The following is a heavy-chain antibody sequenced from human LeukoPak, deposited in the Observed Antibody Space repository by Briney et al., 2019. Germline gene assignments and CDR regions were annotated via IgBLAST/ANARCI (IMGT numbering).Heavy chain of an antibody. V-gene: IGHV3-21*01. Sequence: GGSLRLSCAASGFTFSSYSMNWVRQAPGKGLEWVSSISSSSSYIYYADSVKGRFTISRDNAKNSLYLQMNSLRAEDTAVYYCARDKEYYDFWSGYFSSFWFDYWGQGTLVTVSS. CDR3: ARDKEYYDFWSGYFSSFWFDY. CDR1: GFTFSSYS. CDR2: ISSSSSYI. D-gene: IGHD3-3*01. J-gene: IGHJ4*02.